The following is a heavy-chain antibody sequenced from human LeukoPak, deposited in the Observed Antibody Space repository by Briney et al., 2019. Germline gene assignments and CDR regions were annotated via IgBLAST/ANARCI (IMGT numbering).Heavy chain of an antibody. CDR2: IYYSGST. CDR3: ARVPTYYYGSGSYYNYYYYGMDV. D-gene: IGHD3-10*01. J-gene: IGHJ6*04. CDR1: GGSLSSGGYY. Sequence: SETLSLTCTVSGGSLSSGGYYWSWLRQHPGTGLEWIGYIYYSGSTYYNPSLKSRVTISVDTSKNQFSLKLSSVTAADTAVYYCARVPTYYYGSGSYYNYYYYGMDVWGKGTTVTVSS. V-gene: IGHV4-31*03.